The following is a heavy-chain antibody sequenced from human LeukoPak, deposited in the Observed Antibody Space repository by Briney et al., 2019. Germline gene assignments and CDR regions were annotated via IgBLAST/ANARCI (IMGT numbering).Heavy chain of an antibody. J-gene: IGHJ4*02. CDR2: IYYSRST. CDR3: ERHYATLGYIAVVAKTGYFDY. D-gene: IGHD6-19*01. CDR1: GGPISSYY. Sequence: PSETLSLTCTVSGGPISSYYWLWIRQPPGKGLEWIGYIYYSRSTDYNPSLKSRVTISVDTSKNQFALKLSSVTAADTAVYYCERHYATLGYIAVVAKTGYFDYWGQGTPVTVSS. V-gene: IGHV4-59*08.